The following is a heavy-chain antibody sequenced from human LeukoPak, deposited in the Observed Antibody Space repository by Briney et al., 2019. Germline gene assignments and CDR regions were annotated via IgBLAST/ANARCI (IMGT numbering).Heavy chain of an antibody. CDR2: IYYSGST. Sequence: SETLSLTCTVSGGSISSYYWSWIRQPPGKGLEWIGYIYYSGSTNYNPSLKSRVTISVDTSKNQFSLKLSSVTAADTAVYYCARGHSGYDFSDYYYYYYMDVWGKGTTVTVSS. D-gene: IGHD5-12*01. J-gene: IGHJ6*03. CDR1: GGSISSYY. V-gene: IGHV4-59*01. CDR3: ARGHSGYDFSDYYYYYYMDV.